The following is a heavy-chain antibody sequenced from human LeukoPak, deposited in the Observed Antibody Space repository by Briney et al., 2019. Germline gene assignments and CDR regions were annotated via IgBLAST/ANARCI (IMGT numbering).Heavy chain of an antibody. CDR3: ASRIVGATGGGTFDY. D-gene: IGHD1-26*01. J-gene: IGHJ4*02. Sequence: PGGSLRLSCATSGFTFSNYWMSWVRQAPGKGLEWVANIKQDGSEKNYVESVKGRFTISGDNAKNTLYLQMNSLRAEDTAVYYFASRIVGATGGGTFDYWGQGTLVTVSS. CDR2: IKQDGSEK. V-gene: IGHV3-7*01. CDR1: GFTFSNYW.